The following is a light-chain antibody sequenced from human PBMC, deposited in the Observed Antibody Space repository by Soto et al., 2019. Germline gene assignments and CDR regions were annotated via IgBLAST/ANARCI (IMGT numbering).Light chain of an antibody. CDR2: LEGSGSY. J-gene: IGLJ3*02. Sequence: QLVLTQSSSASASLGSSVKLTCTLSSGHSSYIIAWHQQQPGKAPRYLMKLEGSGSYNKGSGVPDRFSGSSSGADRYLTISNLQFEDESDYYCETCDSNSWVFGGGTKLPVL. CDR3: ETCDSNSWV. CDR1: SGHSSYI. V-gene: IGLV4-60*02.